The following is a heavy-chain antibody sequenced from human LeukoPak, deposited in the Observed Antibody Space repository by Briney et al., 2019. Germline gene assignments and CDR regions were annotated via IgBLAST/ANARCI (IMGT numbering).Heavy chain of an antibody. CDR1: GVSISSYY. CDR3: ARQGVAGVLYFQH. D-gene: IGHD6-19*01. Sequence: PSETLSLTCTVSGVSISSYYWSWIRQPPGKGLEWIGYVYYSGSTYYNPSLKSRVTMSVDTSKHQFSLNLTSVTAADTAVYYCARQGVAGVLYFQHWGQGTLVTVSS. J-gene: IGHJ1*01. V-gene: IGHV4-59*08. CDR2: VYYSGST.